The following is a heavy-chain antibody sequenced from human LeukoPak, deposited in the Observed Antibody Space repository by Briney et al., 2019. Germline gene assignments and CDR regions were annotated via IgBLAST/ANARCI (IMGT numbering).Heavy chain of an antibody. V-gene: IGHV3-48*01. J-gene: IGHJ4*02. Sequence: QTGGSLRLSCAASGFTFSSYRMNWVRQAPGKGLEWVSYISSSSSTIYYADSVKGRFTISRDNAKNSLYLQMNSLRVEDTAVYYCARDPTSGVFGPTFIDYWGQGTLVTVSS. CDR1: GFTFSSYR. D-gene: IGHD2-8*01. CDR2: ISSSSSTI. CDR3: ARDPTSGVFGPTFIDY.